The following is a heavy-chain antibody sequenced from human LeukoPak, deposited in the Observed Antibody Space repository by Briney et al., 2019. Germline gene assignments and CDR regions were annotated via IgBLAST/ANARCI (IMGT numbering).Heavy chain of an antibody. CDR3: ARHSYGGNSNYFDY. J-gene: IGHJ4*02. D-gene: IGHD4-17*01. Sequence: PSETLSLTCTVSGGSISSYYWSWIRQPPGKGLEWIGYIYYSGSTNYNPSLKSRVTISVDTSKNQFSPNLSSVTAADTAMYYCARHSYGGNSNYFDYWGQGTLVTVSS. CDR2: IYYSGST. CDR1: GGSISSYY. V-gene: IGHV4-59*08.